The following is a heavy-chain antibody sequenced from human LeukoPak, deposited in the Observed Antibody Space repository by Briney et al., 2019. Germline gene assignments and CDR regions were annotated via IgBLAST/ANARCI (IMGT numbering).Heavy chain of an antibody. Sequence: PGGSLRLSCAASGFTVSSNYMSWVRQAPGKGLEGISVIYSGGSTYYADSVKGRFTISRDNSKNTLYLQMNSLRAEDTAVYYCARDLSFGSGCYVRLGYWGQGTLVTVSS. CDR3: ARDLSFGSGCYVRLGY. CDR2: IYSGGST. V-gene: IGHV3-53*01. CDR1: GFTVSSNY. J-gene: IGHJ4*02. D-gene: IGHD2-21*01.